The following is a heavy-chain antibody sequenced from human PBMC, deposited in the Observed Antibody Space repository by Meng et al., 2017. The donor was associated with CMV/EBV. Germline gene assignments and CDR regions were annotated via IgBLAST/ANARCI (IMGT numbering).Heavy chain of an antibody. CDR3: ARQSLYSGSWRWDYYYGMDV. CDR2: IYPGDSDT. Sequence: GESLKISCKGSGYSFTSYWIGWVRQMPGKGLEWMGIIYPGDSDTRYSPSFQGQVTISADKSISTAYLQWSSLKASDTAMYYCARQSLYSGSWRWDYYYGMDVWGQGTTVTVSS. CDR1: GYSFTSYW. D-gene: IGHD6-13*01. J-gene: IGHJ6*02. V-gene: IGHV5-51*01.